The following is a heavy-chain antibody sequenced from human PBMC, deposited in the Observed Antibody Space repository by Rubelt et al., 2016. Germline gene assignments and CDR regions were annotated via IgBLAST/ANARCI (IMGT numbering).Heavy chain of an antibody. CDR2: ISSSSSYI. V-gene: IGHV3-21*03. CDR3: TTEQDIVVVPAANVAPYYFDY. Sequence: VRQAPGKGLEWVSSISSSSSYIYYADSVKGRFTISRDNAKNSLYLQMNSLKTEDTAVYYCTTEQDIVVVPAANVAPYYFDYWGQGTLVTVSS. J-gene: IGHJ4*02. D-gene: IGHD2-2*01.